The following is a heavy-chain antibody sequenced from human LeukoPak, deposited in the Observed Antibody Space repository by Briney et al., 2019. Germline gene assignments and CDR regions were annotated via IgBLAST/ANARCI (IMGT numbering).Heavy chain of an antibody. V-gene: IGHV4-34*01. D-gene: IGHD3-22*01. CDR2: INHSGST. CDR3: ARGPLKYYYDSSGYWDGYYFDY. CDR1: GFTFSSYA. J-gene: IGHJ4*02. Sequence: GSLRLSCAASGFTFSSYAMSWVRQPPGKGLEWIGEINHSGSTNYNPSLKSRVTISVDTSKNQFSLKLSSVTAADTAVYYCARGPLKYYYDSSGYWDGYYFDYWGQGTLVTVSS.